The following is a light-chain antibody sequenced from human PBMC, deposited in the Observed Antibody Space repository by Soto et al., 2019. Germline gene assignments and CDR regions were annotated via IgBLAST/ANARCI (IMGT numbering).Light chain of an antibody. CDR1: QGIGKH. Sequence: DIQMTQSPSSLSASVGDRVTITCRASQGIGKHLGWYQQKPGKAHKRLIYAASNLQSGAPSRFSGSGSGTEFTLTISSLQPEDFATYYCLQHSSYPLPFGGGTKVEIK. CDR2: AAS. J-gene: IGKJ4*01. V-gene: IGKV1-17*01. CDR3: LQHSSYPLP.